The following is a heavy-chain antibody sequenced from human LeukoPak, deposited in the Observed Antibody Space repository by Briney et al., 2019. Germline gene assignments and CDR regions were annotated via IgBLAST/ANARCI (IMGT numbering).Heavy chain of an antibody. V-gene: IGHV3-23*01. CDR3: AKVPWELLLPHFDY. CDR2: ISDGGGSI. J-gene: IGHJ4*02. CDR1: GFTFSGFA. D-gene: IGHD1-26*01. Sequence: GGSLRLSCAASGFTFSGFAMSWVRQAPGTGLEWVSAISDGGGSINYADSVKGRFTISRDNSKNTLYLQMNSLRAEDTAVYYCAKVPWELLLPHFDYWGQGTLVTVSS.